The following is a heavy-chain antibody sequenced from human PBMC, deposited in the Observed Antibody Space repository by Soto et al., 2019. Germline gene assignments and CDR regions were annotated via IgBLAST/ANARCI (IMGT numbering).Heavy chain of an antibody. CDR2: ISGSGGST. CDR3: AKDWARITIFGVVTYFDY. D-gene: IGHD3-3*01. J-gene: IGHJ4*02. CDR1: DFAFSSYA. Sequence: PGGALRLSCAAPDFAFSSYAMSWVRQAPGKGLEWVSAISGSGGSTYYADSVKGRFTISRDNSKNTLYLQMNSLRAEDTAVYYCAKDWARITIFGVVTYFDYWGQGTLVTGSS. V-gene: IGHV3-23*01.